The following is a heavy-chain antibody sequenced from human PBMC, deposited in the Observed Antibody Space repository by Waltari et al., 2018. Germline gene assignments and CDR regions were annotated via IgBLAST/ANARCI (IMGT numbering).Heavy chain of an antibody. CDR1: GGSISSGSYY. D-gene: IGHD6-19*01. V-gene: IGHV4-61*09. Sequence: QVQLQESGPGLVKPSQTLSLTCTVSGGSISSGSYYWSWIRQPAGKGLEWIGYIYTSGSTNYNPPLKSRVTISVDTSKNQFSLKLSSVTAADTAVYYCARVSSGVFNYWGQGTLVTVSS. CDR2: IYTSGST. CDR3: ARVSSGVFNY. J-gene: IGHJ4*02.